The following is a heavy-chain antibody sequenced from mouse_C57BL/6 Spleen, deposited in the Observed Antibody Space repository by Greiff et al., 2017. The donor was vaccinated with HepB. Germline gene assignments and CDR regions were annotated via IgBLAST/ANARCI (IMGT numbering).Heavy chain of an antibody. CDR3: ARGGYSFNAMDY. V-gene: IGHV1-54*01. Sequence: QVQLQQSGAELVRPGTSVKVSCKASGYAFTNYLIEWVKQRPGQGLEWIGVINPGSGGTNYNEKFKGKATLTADKSSSTAYMQLSSLTSEDSAVYFCARGGYSFNAMDYWGQGTSVTVSS. D-gene: IGHD2-3*01. CDR2: INPGSGGT. J-gene: IGHJ4*01. CDR1: GYAFTNYL.